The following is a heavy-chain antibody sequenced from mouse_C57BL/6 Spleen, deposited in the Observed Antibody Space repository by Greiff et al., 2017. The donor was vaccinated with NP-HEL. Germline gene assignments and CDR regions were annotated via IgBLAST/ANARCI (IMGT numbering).Heavy chain of an antibody. D-gene: IGHD2-2*01. J-gene: IGHJ2*01. V-gene: IGHV1-22*01. CDR2: INPNNGGT. CDR3: AGGYDRGFDY. Sequence: EVQRVESGPGLVKPGASVKMSCKASGYTFTDYNMHWVKQSHGKSLEWIGYINPNNGGTSYNQKFKGKATLTVNKSSSTAYMELRSLTSEDSAVYYCAGGYDRGFDYWGQGTTLTVSS. CDR1: GYTFTDYN.